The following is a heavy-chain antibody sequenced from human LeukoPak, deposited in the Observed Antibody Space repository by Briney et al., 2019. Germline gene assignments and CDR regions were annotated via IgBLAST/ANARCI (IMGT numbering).Heavy chain of an antibody. V-gene: IGHV6-1*01. CDR2: TYYRSKWYN. J-gene: IGHJ4*02. Sequence: SQTLSLTCALSGDSLSNYTTAWNWIRQSPSRGLEWLGRTYYRSKWYNEYAVSVKSRITIDPDTSKNQFSLQLSSVTPEDTAVYYCARGYYCDSWGQGTLVTVSS. CDR1: GDSLSNYTTA. CDR3: ARGYYCDS.